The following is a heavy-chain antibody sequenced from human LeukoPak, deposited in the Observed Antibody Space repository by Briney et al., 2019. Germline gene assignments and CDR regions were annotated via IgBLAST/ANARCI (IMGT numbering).Heavy chain of an antibody. V-gene: IGHV4-59*01. Sequence: SETLSLTCTVSGGSISSYYWSWIRQPPGKGLEWVGYIYYSGSTNYNPSLKSRVTISVDTSKNQFSLKLSSVTAADTAVYYCARDGTSLAAAEYYFDYWGQGTLVTVSS. CDR3: ARDGTSLAAAEYYFDY. CDR2: IYYSGST. J-gene: IGHJ4*02. D-gene: IGHD6-13*01. CDR1: GGSISSYY.